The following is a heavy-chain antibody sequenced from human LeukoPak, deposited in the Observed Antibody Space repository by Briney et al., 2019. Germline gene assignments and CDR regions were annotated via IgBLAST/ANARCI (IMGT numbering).Heavy chain of an antibody. CDR1: NYSINDGYY. J-gene: IGHJ4*02. CDR3: ARYGGRFDY. V-gene: IGHV4-38-2*02. CDR2: VYHSGAT. D-gene: IGHD4-23*01. Sequence: SSETLSLTCTVSNYSINDGYYWGWIRQPPGKGLQWIGGVYHSGATYQNPSLKSRVTISVDTSKSQFSLKLSSVTAADTAVYYCARYGGRFDYWGQGTLVTVSS.